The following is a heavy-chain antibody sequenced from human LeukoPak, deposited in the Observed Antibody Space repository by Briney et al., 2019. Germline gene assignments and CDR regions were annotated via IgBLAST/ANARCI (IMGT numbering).Heavy chain of an antibody. D-gene: IGHD4-17*01. CDR3: ARDYGDYPSYWYFDL. Sequence: GESLRLSCAASGFTLSSYAMSWARQAPGKGLEWVSTIDGSDGNTYYADSVKGRFTISRDNSKNTLYLQMNSLRVEDTAVYYCARDYGDYPSYWYFDLRGRGTLVTVSS. CDR2: IDGSDGNT. CDR1: GFTLSSYA. J-gene: IGHJ2*01. V-gene: IGHV3-23*01.